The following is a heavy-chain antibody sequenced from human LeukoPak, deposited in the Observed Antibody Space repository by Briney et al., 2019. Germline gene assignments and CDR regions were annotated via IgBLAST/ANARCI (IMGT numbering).Heavy chain of an antibody. CDR2: IYYSGST. CDR3: ARRATQYYYGMDV. Sequence: PSETLSLACTVSGGSISSYYWSWIRQPPGKGLEWIGYIYYSGSTNYNPSLKSRVTISVDTSKNQFSLKLSSVTAADTAVYYCARRATQYYYGMDVWGQGTTVTVSS. J-gene: IGHJ6*02. CDR1: GGSISSYY. V-gene: IGHV4-59*08.